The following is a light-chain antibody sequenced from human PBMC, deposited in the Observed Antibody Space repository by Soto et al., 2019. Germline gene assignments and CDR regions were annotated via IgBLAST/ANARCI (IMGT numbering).Light chain of an antibody. CDR2: DTS. CDR1: QSVSSS. Sequence: EIVLTQSPATLSLSPGERATLSCRASQSVSSSLAWYPQKPGQSPRLLIYDTSNRETGIPARFSGSGSGTECTRTISSLEPEDFEVYYCQQRTNWRITFGQGTRLEIK. V-gene: IGKV3-11*01. J-gene: IGKJ5*01. CDR3: QQRTNWRIT.